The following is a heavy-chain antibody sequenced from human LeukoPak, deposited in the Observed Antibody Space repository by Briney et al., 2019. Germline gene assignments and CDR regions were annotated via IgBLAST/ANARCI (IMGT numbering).Heavy chain of an antibody. J-gene: IGHJ4*02. CDR1: GFTFSSYS. V-gene: IGHV3-21*01. Sequence: AGGSLRLSCAASGFTFSSYSMNWVRQAPGKGLEWVSSISSSSSYIYYADSVKGRFTISRDNAKNSLYLQMNSLRAEDTAVYYCARNKYYYGSGSTPYCFDYWGQGTLVTVSS. CDR3: ARNKYYYGSGSTPYCFDY. CDR2: ISSSSSYI. D-gene: IGHD3-10*01.